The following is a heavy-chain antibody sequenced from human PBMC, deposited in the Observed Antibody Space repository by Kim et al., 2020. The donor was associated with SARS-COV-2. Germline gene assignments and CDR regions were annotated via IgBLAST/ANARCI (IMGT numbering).Heavy chain of an antibody. J-gene: IGHJ6*02. V-gene: IGHV3-15*01. CDR2: IKSKTDGGTT. D-gene: IGHD3-3*01. Sequence: GGSLRLSCAASGFTFSNAWMSWVRQAPGKGLEWVGRIKSKTDGGTTDYAAPVKGRFTISRDDSKNTLYLQMNSLKTEDTAVYYCTTEARITIFGVGEDYYYYYYGMDVWGQGTTVTVSS. CDR1: GFTFSNAW. CDR3: TTEARITIFGVGEDYYYYYYGMDV.